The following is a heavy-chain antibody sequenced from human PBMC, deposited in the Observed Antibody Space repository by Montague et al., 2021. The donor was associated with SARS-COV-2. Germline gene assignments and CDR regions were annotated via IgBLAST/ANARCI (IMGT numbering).Heavy chain of an antibody. V-gene: IGHV4-4*07. J-gene: IGHJ4*02. Sequence: SETLSLTCTVSAGSINNYYWSWIRQSPGKGLEWIGRTYPSGATNYNPSLKSRVTVSVDTSKSQFSLNLNSLTVADTAVYYCASSYGSGYYGFDYWGQGIPVTVPS. D-gene: IGHD3-10*01. CDR1: AGSINNYY. CDR2: TYPSGAT. CDR3: ASSYGSGYYGFDY.